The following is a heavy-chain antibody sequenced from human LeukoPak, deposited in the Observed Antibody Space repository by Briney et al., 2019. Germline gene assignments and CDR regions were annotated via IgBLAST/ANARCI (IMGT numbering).Heavy chain of an antibody. Sequence: HPGGSLRLSCGASGFTFSSYEMNWVRQAPGKGLEWVSYISSSGSTIYYADSVKGRFTISRDNAKSSLYLQMNSLRAEDTAVYYCARGAEYYYDSSGYYYRWGFDYWGQGTLVTVSS. CDR3: ARGAEYYYDSSGYYYRWGFDY. CDR2: ISSSGSTI. CDR1: GFTFSSYE. V-gene: IGHV3-48*03. J-gene: IGHJ4*02. D-gene: IGHD3-22*01.